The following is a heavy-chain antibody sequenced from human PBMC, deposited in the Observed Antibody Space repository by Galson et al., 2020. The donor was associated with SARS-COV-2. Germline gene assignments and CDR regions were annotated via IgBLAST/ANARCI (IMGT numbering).Heavy chain of an antibody. J-gene: IGHJ6*02. CDR2: IWYDGSNK. CDR1: GFTFSSYR. D-gene: IGHD6-13*01. CDR3: SKANLPRLYSSSWYYYGMDV. Sequence: GGSLSLSCAASGFTFSSYRMHWVRQPPGTGLERVAVIWYDGSNKSYANSVKSRFTIARDNSKNTLYLQMNSRRAEDTAVYDCSKANLPRLYSSSWYYYGMDVWGQGTTVTVSS. V-gene: IGHV3-33*08.